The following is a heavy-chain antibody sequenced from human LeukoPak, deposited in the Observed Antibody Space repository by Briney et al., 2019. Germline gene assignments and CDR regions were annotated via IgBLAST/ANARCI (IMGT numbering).Heavy chain of an antibody. D-gene: IGHD6-13*01. CDR1: GGTFSSYA. Sequence: ASVKVSCKASGGTFSSYAISWVRQAPGQGLEWMGRIIPIFGTANYARKFQGRVTITTDESTSTAYMELSSLRSEDTAVYYCAATTDSSSWYEVLWYFDYWGQGTLVTVSS. J-gene: IGHJ4*02. V-gene: IGHV1-69*05. CDR3: AATTDSSSWYEVLWYFDY. CDR2: IIPIFGTA.